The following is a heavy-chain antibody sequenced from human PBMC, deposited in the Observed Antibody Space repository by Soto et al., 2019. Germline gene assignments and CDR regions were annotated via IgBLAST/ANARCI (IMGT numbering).Heavy chain of an antibody. CDR1: GFTFSSYA. V-gene: IGHV3-30-3*01. CDR3: ARLSIVVVTATNKRVDY. D-gene: IGHD2-21*02. CDR2: ISYDGSNK. J-gene: IGHJ4*02. Sequence: PGGSLRLSCAASGFTFSSYAMHWVRQAPGKGLEWVAVISYDGSNKYYADSVKGRFTISRDNSENTLYLQMNSLRAEDTAVYYCARLSIVVVTATNKRVDYWGQGTLVTAPQ.